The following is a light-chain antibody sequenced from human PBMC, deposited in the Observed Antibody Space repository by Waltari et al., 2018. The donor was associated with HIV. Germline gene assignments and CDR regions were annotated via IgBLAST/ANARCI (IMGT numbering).Light chain of an antibody. Sequence: DIQMAQSPSSVSASVGDRVTITCRASQGIQTCLAWFQQRPAKAPTLLVYAASRLQSGVPARFNGSGSGLDFTLTITDFQPDDSAIYYCQQAKSFPHTFGGGTRVEI. J-gene: IGKJ4*01. CDR2: AAS. CDR3: QQAKSFPHT. CDR1: QGIQTC. V-gene: IGKV1-12*01.